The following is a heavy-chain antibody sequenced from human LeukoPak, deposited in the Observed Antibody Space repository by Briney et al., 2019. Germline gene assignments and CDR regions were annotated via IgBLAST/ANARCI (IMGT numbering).Heavy chain of an antibody. J-gene: IGHJ4*02. CDR3: ARVVPAATGGYFDY. V-gene: IGHV3-48*03. CDR2: ISSSGSTI. D-gene: IGHD2-2*01. Sequence: PGGSLSLSCAASGFTFSSYEMNWVRQAPGKGLEWVSYISSSGSTIYYADSVKGRFTISRDSAKNSLYLQMNSLRAEDTAVYYCARVVPAATGGYFDYWGQGTLVTVSS. CDR1: GFTFSSYE.